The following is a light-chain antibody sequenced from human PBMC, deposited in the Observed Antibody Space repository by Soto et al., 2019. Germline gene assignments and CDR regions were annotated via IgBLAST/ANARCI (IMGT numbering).Light chain of an antibody. CDR3: LQYYTPPQT. V-gene: IGKV4-1*01. J-gene: IGKJ1*01. CDR1: QSVFYSSNNKNY. CDR2: WAS. Sequence: DIVMTQSPDSLAVSLGERATINCKSSQSVFYSSNNKNYLAWYQQKPGQPPKLLISWASTRESGVPDRFSGSGSGTDFTLNINSLQAEDVAVYYCLQYYTPPQTFGQGTKVEI.